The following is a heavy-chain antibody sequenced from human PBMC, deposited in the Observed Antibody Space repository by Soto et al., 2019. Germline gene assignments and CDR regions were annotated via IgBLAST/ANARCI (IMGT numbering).Heavy chain of an antibody. CDR3: ARGYCNGGSCYSRTFDY. CDR2: IYYSGST. Sequence: QVQLQESGPGLVKPSETLSLTCTVSGGSISSYYWSWIRQPPGKGLEWIGYIYYSGSTNYNPSLKRRVTISVDTSKNQFSLKLSSVTAADTAVYYGARGYCNGGSCYSRTFDYWGQGTLVTVSS. CDR1: GGSISSYY. V-gene: IGHV4-59*01. J-gene: IGHJ4*02. D-gene: IGHD2-15*01.